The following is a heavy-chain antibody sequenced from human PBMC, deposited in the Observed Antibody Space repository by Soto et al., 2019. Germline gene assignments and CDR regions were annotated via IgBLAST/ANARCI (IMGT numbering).Heavy chain of an antibody. V-gene: IGHV4-39*01. CDR3: ARHAPNIVVVPAATEFDY. J-gene: IGHJ4*02. Sequence: QLQLQESGPGLVKPSETLSLTCTVSGGSISSSSYYWGWIRQPPGKGLEWIGSIYYSGSTYYNPSLKSRVTLSVDTSKNQFSLKLSSVTAADTAVYYCARHAPNIVVVPAATEFDYWGQGTLVTVSS. D-gene: IGHD2-2*01. CDR1: GGSISSSSYY. CDR2: IYYSGST.